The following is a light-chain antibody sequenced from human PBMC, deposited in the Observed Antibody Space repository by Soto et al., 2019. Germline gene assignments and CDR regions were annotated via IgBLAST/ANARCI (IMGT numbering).Light chain of an antibody. CDR1: SSNIGAGYG. CDR2: GDS. CDR3: QSYDSSLSGVI. Sequence: QSVLTQPPSVSGAPGQRVTISCTGSSSNIGAGYGVHWYIQLPGTAPKLLVYGDSNRPSGVPDRFSGSKSDTSASLAITGLQAEDEADYYCQSYDSSLSGVIFGGGTKLTAL. J-gene: IGLJ2*01. V-gene: IGLV1-40*01.